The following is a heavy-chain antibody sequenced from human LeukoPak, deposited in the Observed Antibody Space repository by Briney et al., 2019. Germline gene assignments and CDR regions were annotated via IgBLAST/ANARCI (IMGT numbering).Heavy chain of an antibody. D-gene: IGHD1-26*01. CDR1: GFTFSSYW. CDR3: AREVSRGIVGPLGNAFDI. CDR2: INQDGGEK. V-gene: IGHV3-7*01. J-gene: IGHJ3*02. Sequence: GGSLRLSCAPSGFTFSSYWMSWVRQAPGRGVEWGANINQDGGEKYYVDSVKGPFTTCRDNAKHSLYLQMPSLRAEDTAVYYCAREVSRGIVGPLGNAFDIWGQGTMVTVSS.